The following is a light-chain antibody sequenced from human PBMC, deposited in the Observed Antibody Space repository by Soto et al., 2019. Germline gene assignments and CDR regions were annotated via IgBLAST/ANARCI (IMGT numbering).Light chain of an antibody. CDR3: QQYGSSPYT. CDR2: GAS. Sequence: EIVLTQSPGTLSLSPGERVILSCRASQSVSSSYVAWYQQKPGQAPRLPINGASSRATGIPDRLSGSGSGTDFTLTISRLEPEEFSVYYCQQYGSSPYTFGQGTKLEIK. CDR1: QSVSSSY. V-gene: IGKV3-20*01. J-gene: IGKJ2*01.